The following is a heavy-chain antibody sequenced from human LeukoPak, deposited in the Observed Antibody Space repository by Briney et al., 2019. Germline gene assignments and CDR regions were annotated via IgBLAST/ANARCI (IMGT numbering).Heavy chain of an antibody. Sequence: ASVKVSCKASGYTFTSYGISWVRQAPGQGLEWMGWISAYNGNTNYAQKLQGRVTMTTDTSTSTAYMELRSLRSDDTAVYYCARDSCSSTSCYFSAPHYYYYMDVWGKGTTVTVSS. CDR3: ARDSCSSTSCYFSAPHYYYYMDV. J-gene: IGHJ6*03. D-gene: IGHD2-2*01. V-gene: IGHV1-18*01. CDR2: ISAYNGNT. CDR1: GYTFTSYG.